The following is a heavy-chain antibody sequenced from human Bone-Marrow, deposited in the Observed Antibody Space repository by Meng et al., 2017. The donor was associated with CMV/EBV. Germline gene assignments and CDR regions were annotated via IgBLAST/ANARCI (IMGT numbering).Heavy chain of an antibody. CDR2: ISSSGSTI. CDR1: GFTFSSYE. D-gene: IGHD6-13*01. V-gene: IGHV3-48*03. J-gene: IGHJ4*02. CDR3: AREGQQHPSALDY. Sequence: GGSLRLSCAASGFTFSSYEMNWVRQAPGKGLEWVSYISSSGSTIYYADSVKGRFTISRDNAKNSLYLQMNSLRAEDTAVYYCAREGQQHPSALDYWGQGTRVTGSS.